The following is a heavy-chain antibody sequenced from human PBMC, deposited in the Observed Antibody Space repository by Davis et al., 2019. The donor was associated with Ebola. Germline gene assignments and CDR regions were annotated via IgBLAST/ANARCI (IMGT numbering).Heavy chain of an antibody. V-gene: IGHV1-69*13. CDR3: ARDHSLLWFRELVS. D-gene: IGHD3-10*01. J-gene: IGHJ5*02. CDR1: GGTFSSYA. CDR2: IIPIFGTA. Sequence: SVKVSCKASGGTFSSYAISWVRQAPGQGLEWMGGIIPIFGTANYAQKFQGRVTITADESTSTAYMQLSSLRSEDTAVYYCARDHSLLWFRELVSWGQGTLVTVSS.